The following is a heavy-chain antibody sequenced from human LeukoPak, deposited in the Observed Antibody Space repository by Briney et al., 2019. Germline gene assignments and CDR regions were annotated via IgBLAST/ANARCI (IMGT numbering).Heavy chain of an antibody. V-gene: IGHV4-39*07. CDR3: ARGVGIGWFDP. D-gene: IGHD1-14*01. CDR1: GGSISSSSYY. J-gene: IGHJ5*02. CDR2: IYYSGST. Sequence: SETLSLTCTVSGGSISSSSYYWGWIRQPPGKGLEWIGSIYYSGSTYYNPSLKSRVTISVDTSKNQFSLKLSSVTAADTAVYYCARGVGIGWFDPWGQGTLVTVSS.